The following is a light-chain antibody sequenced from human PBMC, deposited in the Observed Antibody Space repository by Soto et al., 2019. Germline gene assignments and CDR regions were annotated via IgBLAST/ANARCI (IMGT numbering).Light chain of an antibody. CDR2: HVS. Sequence: QSALTQPPSASGSPGQSVTISCTGAGTDVGQYNYVSWYQQHPGKAPKLLIHHVSRRPSGVPARFSGSKSDNTASLTVSGLQTEDEADYYCAAWDDSLSGPVFGGGTKLTVL. J-gene: IGLJ2*01. CDR1: GTDVGQYNY. V-gene: IGLV2-8*01. CDR3: AAWDDSLSGPV.